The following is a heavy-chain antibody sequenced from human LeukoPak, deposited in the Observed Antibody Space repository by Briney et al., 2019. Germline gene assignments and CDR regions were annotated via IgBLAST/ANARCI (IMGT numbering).Heavy chain of an antibody. CDR1: GFTFNSYN. D-gene: IGHD6-6*01. CDR2: ISSSSSTI. CDR3: ARAYSSSSGRDAFDS. Sequence: PGGSLRLSCAASGFTFNSYNMNWVRQAPGKGLKWVSYISSSSSTIYYADSVKGRFPISRDSAKTSLFLQMNSLRDEDTAVYYCARAYSSSSGRDAFDSWGLGTLVTVSS. V-gene: IGHV3-48*02. J-gene: IGHJ3*02.